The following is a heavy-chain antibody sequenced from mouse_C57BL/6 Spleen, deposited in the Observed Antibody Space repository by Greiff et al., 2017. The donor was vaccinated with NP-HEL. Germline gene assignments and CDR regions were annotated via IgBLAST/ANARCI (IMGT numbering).Heavy chain of an antibody. D-gene: IGHD4-1*01. V-gene: IGHV3-6*01. J-gene: IGHJ4*01. Sequence: ESGPGLVKPSQSLSLTCSVTGYSITSGYYWNWIRQFPGNKLEWMGYISYDGSNNYNPSLKNRISITRDTSKNQFFLKLNSVTTEDTATYYCARTPPNWDDAMDYWGQGTSVTVSS. CDR2: ISYDGSN. CDR3: ARTPPNWDDAMDY. CDR1: GYSITSGYY.